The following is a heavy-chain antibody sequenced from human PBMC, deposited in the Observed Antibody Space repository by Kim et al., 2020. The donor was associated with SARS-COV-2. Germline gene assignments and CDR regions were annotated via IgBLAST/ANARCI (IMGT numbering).Heavy chain of an antibody. CDR1: GFTFSSYG. CDR3: AKDRFSSVGSSCKIY. Sequence: GGSLRLSCAASGFTFSSYGMHWVRQAPGKGLEWVAVISYDGSNKYYADSVKGRFTISRDNSKNTLYLQMNSLRAEDTAVYYCAKDRFSSVGSSCKIYWG. CDR2: ISYDGSNK. V-gene: IGHV3-30*18. D-gene: IGHD6-13*01. J-gene: IGHJ4*01.